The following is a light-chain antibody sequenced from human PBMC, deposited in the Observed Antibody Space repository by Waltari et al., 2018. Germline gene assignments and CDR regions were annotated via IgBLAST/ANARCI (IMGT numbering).Light chain of an antibody. J-gene: IGKJ2*01. CDR3: QQYYSTPYT. CDR2: WAS. Sequence: DIVMTQYPDSLAVSLGERATIKDESSSSVLYNSNNKNYLNWYQQKPGQPPKLLIYWASTRESGVPDRFSGSGSGTEFTLTISSLQAEDVAVYYCQQYYSTPYTFGQGTKLEIK. CDR1: SSVLYNSNNKNY. V-gene: IGKV4-1*01.